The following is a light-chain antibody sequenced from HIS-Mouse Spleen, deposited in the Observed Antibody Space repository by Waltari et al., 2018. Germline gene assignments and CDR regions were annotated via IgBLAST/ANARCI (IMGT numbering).Light chain of an antibody. Sequence: EIVLTQSPATLSLSPGERATLSCRARQSVSSYLAWYQQKPGQAPRLLIYDASNRATGSPARFSGSGSGTDFTLTISSLEPEDFEVYYCQQRSNWPPRVTFGQGTRLEIK. J-gene: IGKJ5*01. CDR2: DAS. CDR3: QQRSNWPPRVT. CDR1: QSVSSY. V-gene: IGKV3-11*01.